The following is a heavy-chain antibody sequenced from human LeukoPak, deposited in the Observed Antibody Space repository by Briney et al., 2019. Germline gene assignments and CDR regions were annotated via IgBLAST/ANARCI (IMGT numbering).Heavy chain of an antibody. Sequence: PGGSLRLSCAASGFTFSSYAMTWVRQAPGKGLEWVAVISYDGSSKYYADSVKGRFTISRDNGKNSLSLLMNSLGAEDTAVYYCARAAGEWSRFSPADSWGQGTLVTVSS. J-gene: IGHJ4*02. D-gene: IGHD3-16*01. CDR3: ARAAGEWSRFSPADS. V-gene: IGHV3-30*04. CDR1: GFTFSSYA. CDR2: ISYDGSSK.